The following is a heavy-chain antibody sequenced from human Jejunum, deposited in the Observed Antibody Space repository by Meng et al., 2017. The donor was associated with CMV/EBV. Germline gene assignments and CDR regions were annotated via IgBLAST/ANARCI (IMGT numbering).Heavy chain of an antibody. CDR1: GGSIRKDQW. Sequence: QGQRQEAGPGLVKPSGTLSLTGDVSGGSIRKDQWWSWVRQAPGKGLEWIGEIYHSGRTNYNPSVKSRVSMSVDKSQNHFALRLSSVTAADTAVYYCTTLYGDSISWGQGTLVTVSS. V-gene: IGHV4-4*02. D-gene: IGHD4-17*01. J-gene: IGHJ4*02. CDR3: TTLYGDSIS. CDR2: IYHSGRT.